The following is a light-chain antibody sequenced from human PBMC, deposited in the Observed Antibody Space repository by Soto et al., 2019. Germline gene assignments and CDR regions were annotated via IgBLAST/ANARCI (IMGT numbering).Light chain of an antibody. Sequence: EMVLTQSPGTLSLSPGERATLSCRASHSVTSTHLAWYQQKPGQAPRLLIYDASTRATGIPDRFSGSGSGTDFTLTISRLEPEDFAVYCCQQFDGSLWTFGPGTKVDI. CDR3: QQFDGSLWT. CDR1: HSVTSTH. CDR2: DAS. J-gene: IGKJ1*01. V-gene: IGKV3-20*01.